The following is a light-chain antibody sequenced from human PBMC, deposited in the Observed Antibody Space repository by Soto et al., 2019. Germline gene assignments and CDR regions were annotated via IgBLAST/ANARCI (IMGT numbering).Light chain of an antibody. CDR1: QSVSSNY. V-gene: IGKV3-20*01. Sequence: EIVLTQSPGTLSLSPGERATLSCRASQSVSSNYLAWYQQKPGQTPRLLIYGAFSRATDIPDRFSGSGSGTDSTLTISRLEPEDFAVYYCQQYGGSPRVSFGGGTKVEIK. CDR3: QQYGGSPRVS. CDR2: GAF. J-gene: IGKJ4*01.